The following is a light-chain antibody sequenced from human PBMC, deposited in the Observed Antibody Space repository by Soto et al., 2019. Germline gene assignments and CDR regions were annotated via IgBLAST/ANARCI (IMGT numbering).Light chain of an antibody. CDR3: QQYSRWPTWT. CDR1: QSVNIN. Sequence: EIVMTQSPATLSVSPGERATLSCRASQSVNINLAWYQQKPGQPPRLHIYYASTRFPGTPARFSGSGSGTEFSLTISSLQSDDSAVYYCQQYSRWPTWTFGQGTKVEIK. J-gene: IGKJ1*01. CDR2: YAS. V-gene: IGKV3-15*01.